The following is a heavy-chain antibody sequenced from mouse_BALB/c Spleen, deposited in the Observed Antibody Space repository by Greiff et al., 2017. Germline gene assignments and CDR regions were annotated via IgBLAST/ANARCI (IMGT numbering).Heavy chain of an antibody. CDR2: ISSGGST. D-gene: IGHD2-4*01. CDR3: ARGGELRRGLAY. J-gene: IGHJ3*01. Sequence: VQLVESGGGLVKPGGSLKLSCAASGFTFSSYAMSWVRQTPEKRLEWVASISSGGSTYYPDSVKGRFTISRDNARNILYLQMSSLRSEDTAMYYCARGGELRRGLAYWGQGTLVTVSA. V-gene: IGHV5-6-5*01. CDR1: GFTFSSYA.